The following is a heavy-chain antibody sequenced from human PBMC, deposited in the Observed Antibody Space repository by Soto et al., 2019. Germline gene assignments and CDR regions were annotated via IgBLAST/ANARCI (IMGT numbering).Heavy chain of an antibody. J-gene: IGHJ6*03. CDR1: GFTFSSYS. CDR3: ARDPRYCSGGSCYAEYYYYYMDV. D-gene: IGHD2-15*01. Sequence: PGGSLRLSCAASGFTFSSYSMNWVRQAPGKGLEWVSYISSSSSTIYYADSVKGRFTISRDNAKNSLYLQMNSLRAEDTAVYYCARDPRYCSGGSCYAEYYYYYMDVWGKGTTVTVSS. CDR2: ISSSSSTI. V-gene: IGHV3-48*01.